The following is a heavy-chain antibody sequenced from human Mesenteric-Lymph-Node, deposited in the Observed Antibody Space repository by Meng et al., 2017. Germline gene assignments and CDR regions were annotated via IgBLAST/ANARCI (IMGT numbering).Heavy chain of an antibody. CDR1: RGTFSSYA. CDR3: ARVSGWYPSTYYFDY. D-gene: IGHD6-19*01. V-gene: IGHV7-4-1*02. CDR2: INTNTGNP. Sequence: QGQLVQSGAEVKKPGSSVKVSCKASRGTFSSYAISWVRQAPGQGLEWMGWINTNTGNPTYAQGFTGRFVFSLDTSVSTAYLQISSLKAEDTAVYYCARVSGWYPSTYYFDYWGQGTLVTVSS. J-gene: IGHJ4*02.